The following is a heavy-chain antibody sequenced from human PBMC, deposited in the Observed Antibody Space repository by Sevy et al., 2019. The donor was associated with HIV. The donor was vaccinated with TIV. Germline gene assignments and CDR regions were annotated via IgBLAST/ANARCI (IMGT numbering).Heavy chain of an antibody. V-gene: IGHV4-59*01. Sequence: SGTLSLTCTVSGGSISTYYWSWIRQPPGKGLEWIGYIYYSGSTNYNPSLKSRVTISVDTSKNQFSLRLISVTAADTAVYYCARAALGEGEHYSDTSGFYWFFDYWGQGTLVTVSS. D-gene: IGHD3-22*01. J-gene: IGHJ4*02. CDR3: ARAALGEGEHYSDTSGFYWFFDY. CDR1: GGSISTYY. CDR2: IYYSGST.